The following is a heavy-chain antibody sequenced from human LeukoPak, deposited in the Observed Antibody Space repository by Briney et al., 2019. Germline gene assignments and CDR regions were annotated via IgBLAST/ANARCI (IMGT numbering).Heavy chain of an antibody. D-gene: IGHD6-19*01. CDR3: AKTNGWFPLYHFDH. Sequence: ASVKVSCKASGTTFTGYYLHWVRQAPGQGLEWMGCINPNSGVTNYAQNFQARITMTRDTSITTAYMELIRLRSDDTAMYYCAKTNGWFPLYHFDHWGQGTLVTVSS. V-gene: IGHV1-2*02. J-gene: IGHJ4*02. CDR1: GTTFTGYY. CDR2: INPNSGVT.